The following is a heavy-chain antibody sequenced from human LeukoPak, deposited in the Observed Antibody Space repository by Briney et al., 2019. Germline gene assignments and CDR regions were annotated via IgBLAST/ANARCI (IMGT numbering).Heavy chain of an antibody. J-gene: IGHJ4*02. V-gene: IGHV3-53*01. Sequence: GGSLRLSCAASGFTVNSQYMSWVRQAPGMGLEWVSVIYSGGSTYYADSVKGRFTISRDNSKNTLYLQMNSLGAEDTAVYFCARVYCSGGSCYPGYWGQGILVTVSS. CDR2: IYSGGST. CDR3: ARVYCSGGSCYPGY. CDR1: GFTVNSQY. D-gene: IGHD2-15*01.